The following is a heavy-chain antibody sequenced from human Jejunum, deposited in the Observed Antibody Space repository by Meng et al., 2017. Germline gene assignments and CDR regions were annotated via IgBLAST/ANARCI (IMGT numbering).Heavy chain of an antibody. Sequence: GGSLRLSCAASGFTFSSYELNWFRQAPGKGLEWVSYISSSGSAIYYADSVTSRFTISRDNAKNSLYLQMNSLRVEDTAMYYCTSDVHNYGYLDYWGQGTLVTVSS. CDR3: TSDVHNYGYLDY. CDR1: GFTFSSYE. V-gene: IGHV3-48*03. D-gene: IGHD5-18*01. CDR2: ISSSGSAI. J-gene: IGHJ4*02.